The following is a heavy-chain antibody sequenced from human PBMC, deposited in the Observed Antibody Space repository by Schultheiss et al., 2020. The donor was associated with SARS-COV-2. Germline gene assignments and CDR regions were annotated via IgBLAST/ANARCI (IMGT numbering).Heavy chain of an antibody. CDR1: GGSISSNN. D-gene: IGHD6-13*01. CDR3: ARIGVAAAVYYYGMDV. CDR2: ISYDGSNK. Sequence: GGSLRLSCAVSGGSISSNNWWSWVRQTPGKGLEWVAVISYDGSNKYYADSVKGRFTISRDNAKNSLYLQMNSLRAEDTAVYYCARIGVAAAVYYYGMDVWGQGTTVTVSS. V-gene: IGHV3-30*03. J-gene: IGHJ6*02.